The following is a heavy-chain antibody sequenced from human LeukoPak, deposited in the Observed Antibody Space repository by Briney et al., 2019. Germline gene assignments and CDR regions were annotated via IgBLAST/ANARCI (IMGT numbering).Heavy chain of an antibody. D-gene: IGHD6-13*01. J-gene: IGHJ4*02. CDR2: FDPEDGDT. V-gene: IGHV1-24*01. CDR3: ATVILYSSSFDY. Sequence: ASVKVSCKVSGYTLTDLSMHWVRQAPGKGLEWMGGFDPEDGDTIYAQKFQGRVTMTEDTSTDTAYMELSSLRSEDTAVYYCATVILYSSSFDYWGQGTLVTVSS. CDR1: GYTLTDLS.